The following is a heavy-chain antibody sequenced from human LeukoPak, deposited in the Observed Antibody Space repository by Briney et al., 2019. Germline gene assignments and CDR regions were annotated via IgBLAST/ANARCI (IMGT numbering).Heavy chain of an antibody. D-gene: IGHD5-18*01. CDR3: ARGSGKKLWLSDFDY. CDR2: ISSSSSYT. CDR1: GFTFSEYY. J-gene: IGHJ4*02. Sequence: PGGSLRLSCAASGFTFSEYYMSWIRQAPGKGLEWVSYISSSSSYTNYADSVKGRFTISRDNAKNSLYLQMNSLRAEDTAVYYCARGSGKKLWLSDFDYWGQGTLVTVSS. V-gene: IGHV3-11*05.